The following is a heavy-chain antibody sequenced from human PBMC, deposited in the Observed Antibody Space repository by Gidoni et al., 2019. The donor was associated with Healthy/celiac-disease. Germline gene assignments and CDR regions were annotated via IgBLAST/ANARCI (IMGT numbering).Heavy chain of an antibody. CDR1: VVTCRRYS. V-gene: IGHV3-21*01. Sequence: EVQLVESGGGLVKPGGSLRLSCAACVVTCRRYSMHWVRQAPGKGLAWVSSISSSSSYIYYADSVKGRFTISRDNAKNSLYLQMNSLRAEDTAVYYCARVHARKTWYYYGMDVWGQGTTVTVSS. CDR3: ARVHARKTWYYYGMDV. CDR2: ISSSSSYI. D-gene: IGHD6-6*01. J-gene: IGHJ6*02.